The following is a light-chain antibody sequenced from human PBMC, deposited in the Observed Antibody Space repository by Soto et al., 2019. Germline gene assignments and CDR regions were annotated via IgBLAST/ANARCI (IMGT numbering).Light chain of an antibody. J-gene: IGLJ1*01. V-gene: IGLV2-14*01. CDR3: SSYTSSSTLYV. CDR2: EVS. CDR1: SSDVGGYNY. Sequence: QSVLTQPASVSGSPGQSIIISCTGTSSDVGGYNYVSWYQQNPGKAPKLMIYEVSNRPSGVSTRFSGSKSGNTASLTISGLQAEDEADYYCSSYTSSSTLYVFGTGTKVTVL.